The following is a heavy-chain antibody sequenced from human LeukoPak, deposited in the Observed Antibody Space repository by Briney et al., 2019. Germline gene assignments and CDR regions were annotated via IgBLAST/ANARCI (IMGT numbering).Heavy chain of an antibody. V-gene: IGHV4-34*01. CDR3: AREALGYYSRGLDY. Sequence: SETLSLTCAVYGGSFSGYYWSWIRQPPGKGLEWIGEINHSGSTNYNPSLKSRVTISVDTSKNQFSLKLSSVTAADTAVYYCAREALGYYSRGLDYWGQGTLVTVSS. CDR1: GGSFSGYY. CDR2: INHSGST. D-gene: IGHD1-26*01. J-gene: IGHJ4*02.